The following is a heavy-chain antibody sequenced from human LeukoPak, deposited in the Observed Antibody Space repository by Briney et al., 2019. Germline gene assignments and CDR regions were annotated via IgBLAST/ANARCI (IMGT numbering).Heavy chain of an antibody. CDR1: GGSINSGDYY. CDR3: ARRPSYYDFWSGYLRDYYYYMDV. CDR2: IYYSGST. Sequence: PSETLSLTCTVSGGSINSGDYYWTWIRQPPGKGLEWIGYIYYSGSTYYNPSLKSRVTISVDTSKNQFSLKLSSVTAADTAVYYCARRPSYYDFWSGYLRDYYYYMDVWGKGTTVTVSS. V-gene: IGHV4-30-4*08. D-gene: IGHD3-3*01. J-gene: IGHJ6*03.